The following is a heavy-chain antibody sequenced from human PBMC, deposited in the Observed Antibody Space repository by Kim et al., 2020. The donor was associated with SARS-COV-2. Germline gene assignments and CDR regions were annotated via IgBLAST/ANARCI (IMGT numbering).Heavy chain of an antibody. Sequence: NPAHKIRLTISVDTSKNQCSLKLGSVTAADTAVYYCARALEYSSSFYFDYWGQGTLVTVSS. J-gene: IGHJ4*02. D-gene: IGHD6-13*01. CDR3: ARALEYSSSFYFDY. V-gene: IGHV4-31*02.